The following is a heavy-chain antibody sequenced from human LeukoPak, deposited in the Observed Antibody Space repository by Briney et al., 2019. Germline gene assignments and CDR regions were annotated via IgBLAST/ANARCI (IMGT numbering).Heavy chain of an antibody. J-gene: IGHJ3*02. D-gene: IGHD2-21*01. CDR2: IYHSGST. CDR3: ARHGGSYCGGDCYSFSGAFDI. CDR1: GYSISSGYY. V-gene: IGHV4-38-2*01. Sequence: SGTLSLTCAVSGYSISSGYYWGWIRQPPGKGLEWIGSIYHSGSTYYNPSLKSRVTISVDASKNQFSLKLSSATAADTAVYYCARHGGSYCGGDCYSFSGAFDIWGQGTMVTVSS.